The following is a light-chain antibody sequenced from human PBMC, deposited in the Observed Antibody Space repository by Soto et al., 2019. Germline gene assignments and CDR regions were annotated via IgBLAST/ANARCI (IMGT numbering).Light chain of an antibody. CDR3: QQSYRLPLT. CDR2: SAS. V-gene: IGKV1-39*01. J-gene: IGKJ4*01. CDR1: QRISTF. Sequence: DIQMTQSPSSLSAFVGDSVTITCHASQRISTFLNWYHQKPGKAPKLLIYSASYLQSGVPSNFSGSGSGTDFTLSIVTLQPEDFGTYFCQQSYRLPLTFGGGIKVDIK.